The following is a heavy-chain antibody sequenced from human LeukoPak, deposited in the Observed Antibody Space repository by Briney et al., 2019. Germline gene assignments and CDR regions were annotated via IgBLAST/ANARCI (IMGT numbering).Heavy chain of an antibody. J-gene: IGHJ4*02. CDR3: ARETIFGVVSPVDY. CDR1: GGSFSGYY. Sequence: SETLSLTCAVYGGSFSGYYWSWIRQPAGKGLEWIGRIYTSGSTNYNPSLKSRVTISVDTSKNQFSLKLSSVTAADTAVYYCARETIFGVVSPVDYWGQGTLVTVSS. CDR2: IYTSGST. D-gene: IGHD3-3*01. V-gene: IGHV4-4*07.